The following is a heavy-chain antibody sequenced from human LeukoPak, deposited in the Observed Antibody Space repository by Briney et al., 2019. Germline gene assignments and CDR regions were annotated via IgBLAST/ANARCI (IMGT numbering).Heavy chain of an antibody. CDR2: FDPEDGGT. CDR1: GYTLTELP. J-gene: IGHJ4*02. D-gene: IGHD3-16*02. CDR3: ASSTTPIRLGELSYREGVLDY. Sequence: ASVRVSCKVSGYTLTELPIYWVRQAPGKGREWMGGFDPEDGGTIYAQKFQGRVTMTEDTSTDTAYMELRSLRSEDTAVYYCASSTTPIRLGELSYREGVLDYWGQGTLVTVSS. V-gene: IGHV1-24*01.